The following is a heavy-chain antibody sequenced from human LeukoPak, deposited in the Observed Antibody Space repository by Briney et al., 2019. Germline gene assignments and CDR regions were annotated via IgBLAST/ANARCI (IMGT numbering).Heavy chain of an antibody. CDR3: AQQVGYCSSGSCYFTY. CDR1: GFSFNTYA. CDR2: ISNTGGST. J-gene: IGHJ1*01. V-gene: IGHV3-23*01. Sequence: GGSLRLSCAASGFSFNTYAMSWVRQAPGKGLEWVSAISNTGGSTYYADSVKGRFTISRDKSKNTLSLQMNSLRAEDTAVYYCAQQVGYCSSGSCYFTYWGQGTLVTVS. D-gene: IGHD2-15*01.